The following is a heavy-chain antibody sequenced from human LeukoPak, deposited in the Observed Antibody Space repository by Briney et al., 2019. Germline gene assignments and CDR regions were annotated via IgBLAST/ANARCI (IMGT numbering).Heavy chain of an antibody. CDR3: ARDSGSGSYSISGFDY. J-gene: IGHJ4*02. D-gene: IGHD3-10*01. CDR1: GFTFSSYA. CDR2: ISYDGSNK. Sequence: GGSLRLSCAASGFTFSSYAMHWVRQAPDKXLEWVAVISYDGSNKYYADSVKGRFTISRDNSKNTLYLQMNSLRAEDTAVYYCARDSGSGSYSISGFDYWGQGTLVTVSS. V-gene: IGHV3-30-3*01.